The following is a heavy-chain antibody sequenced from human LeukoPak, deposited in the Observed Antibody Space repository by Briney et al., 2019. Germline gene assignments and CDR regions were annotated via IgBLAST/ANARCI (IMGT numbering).Heavy chain of an antibody. CDR3: ARDRGYSYAKKSSEYYYMDV. CDR2: IIPIFGTA. Sequence: ASVKVSCKASGYTFTSYDISWVRQAPGQGLEWMGGIIPIFGTANYAQKFQGRVTITADESTSTVYMELSSLRSEDTAVYYCARDRGYSYAKKSSEYYYMDVWGKGTTVTISS. V-gene: IGHV1-69*13. D-gene: IGHD5-18*01. J-gene: IGHJ6*03. CDR1: GYTFTSYD.